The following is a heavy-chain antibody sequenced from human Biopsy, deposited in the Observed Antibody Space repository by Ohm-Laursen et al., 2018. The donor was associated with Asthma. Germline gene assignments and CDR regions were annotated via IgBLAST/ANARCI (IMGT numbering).Heavy chain of an antibody. D-gene: IGHD7-27*01. CDR2: ISYSGSA. CDR3: ARHWDWGSFFDY. V-gene: IGHV4-39*01. Sequence: GTLSLTCTVSGGSMSSSSYYWGWILQPPGKGLEWMGSISYSGSAYHNPSLKSRVTISLDPSKNHCSLKLSFVTASDTAVYYCARHWDWGSFFDYWGQGTPVTVSS. J-gene: IGHJ4*02. CDR1: GGSMSSSSYY.